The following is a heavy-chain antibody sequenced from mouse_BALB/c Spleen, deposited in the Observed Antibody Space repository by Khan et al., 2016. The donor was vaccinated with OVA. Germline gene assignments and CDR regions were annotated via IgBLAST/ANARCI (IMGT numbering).Heavy chain of an antibody. J-gene: IGHJ3*01. V-gene: IGHV5-6*01. CDR2: ISSGADYT. CDR1: GFTFSSYS. CDR3: ARHLTGSFDY. D-gene: IGHD4-1*01. Sequence: EVELVESGGDLVKPGGSLKLSCAASGFTFSSYSMSWVRQTPDKRLEWVATISSGADYTYYPDSVKGRFTISSDNAKNTLYLQMSSLKSEDTAMDYCARHLTGSFDYWGQGTLVTVSA.